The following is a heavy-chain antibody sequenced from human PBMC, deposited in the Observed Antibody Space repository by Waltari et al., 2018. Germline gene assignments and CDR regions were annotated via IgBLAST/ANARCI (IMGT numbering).Heavy chain of an antibody. CDR1: GFTFSDHG. J-gene: IGHJ6*02. D-gene: IGHD3-10*01. V-gene: IGHV3-33*08. CDR3: ARDLMLRSFYYYGLDV. Sequence: QVQLVESGGGVVQARKSLRLSCAVSGFTFSDHGMHWVRQVPGKGLGWVAIIWADGSNTYFLEFVKGRFTISRDNSKNTLYLQMDSLRAEDTGVYYCARDLMLRSFYYYGLDVWGQGTTVTVSS. CDR2: IWADGSNT.